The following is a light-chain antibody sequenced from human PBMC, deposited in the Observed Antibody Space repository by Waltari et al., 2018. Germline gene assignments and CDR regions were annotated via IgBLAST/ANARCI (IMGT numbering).Light chain of an antibody. J-gene: IGLJ2*01. Sequence: QSALTQPPSASGSPGQSVTISCTGTSSDVGGYNYVSWYQQHPGKAPKLMIYEVSQRASGVPVLFSGSKSGDTAALTVSGLQAEDEADYYCSSFAGTNNFVVFGGGTKLTV. V-gene: IGLV2-8*01. CDR1: SSDVGGYNY. CDR3: SSFAGTNNFVV. CDR2: EVS.